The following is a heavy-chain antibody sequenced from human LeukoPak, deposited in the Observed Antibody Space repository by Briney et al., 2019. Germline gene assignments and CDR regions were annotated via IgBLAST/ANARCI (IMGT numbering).Heavy chain of an antibody. CDR2: ISGSGGST. CDR3: AKGAYYYGSGSYYISPYYYGMDV. V-gene: IGHV3-23*01. Sequence: GGSLRLSCAASGLTFKNFAMSWVRQAPGKGLEWVSAISGSGGSTYYADSVKGRFTISRDNSKNTLYLQMNSLRAEDTAVYYCAKGAYYYGSGSYYISPYYYGMDVWGQGTTVTVSS. CDR1: GLTFKNFA. D-gene: IGHD3-10*01. J-gene: IGHJ6*02.